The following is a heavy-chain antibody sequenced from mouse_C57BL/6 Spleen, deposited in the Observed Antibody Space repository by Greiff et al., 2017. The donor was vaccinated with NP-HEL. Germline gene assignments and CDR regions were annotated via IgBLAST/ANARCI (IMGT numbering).Heavy chain of an antibody. Sequence: QVQLKQPGAELVKPGASVKLSCKASGYTFTSYWMQWVKQRPGQGLEWIGEIDPSDSYTNYNQKFKGKATLTVDTSSSTAYMQLSSLTSEDSAVYYCARSNWDVRYYYAMDYWGQGTSVTVSS. J-gene: IGHJ4*01. CDR3: ARSNWDVRYYYAMDY. V-gene: IGHV1-50*01. CDR2: IDPSDSYT. D-gene: IGHD4-1*01. CDR1: GYTFTSYW.